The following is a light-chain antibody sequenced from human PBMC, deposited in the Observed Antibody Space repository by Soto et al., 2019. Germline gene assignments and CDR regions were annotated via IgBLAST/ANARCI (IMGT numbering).Light chain of an antibody. CDR3: QQYGSSPPIT. CDR1: QSVSSSY. V-gene: IGKV3-20*01. CDR2: GAS. Sequence: EIVLTQSPGTLSLSPGERATLSCRASQSVSSSYLAWYQQKPGQAPRLLIYGASSRATGIPDRCSGGGSGTDFTLTISRLEPEDFAVYYCQQYGSSPPITFGQGTRLEIK. J-gene: IGKJ5*01.